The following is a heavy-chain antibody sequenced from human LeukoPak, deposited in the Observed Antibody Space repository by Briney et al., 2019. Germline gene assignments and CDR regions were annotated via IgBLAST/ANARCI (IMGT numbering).Heavy chain of an antibody. CDR3: ARDVAEDIAVAGNNWFDP. CDR2: ISPYNGNT. Sequence: GASVKVSCKASGYTFTSNGIIWVRQAPGQGLEWMGWISPYNGNTNYAQKFQGRVTMTRDTSTSTVYMELSSLRSEDTAVYYCARDVAEDIAVAGNNWFDPWGQGTLVTVSS. D-gene: IGHD6-19*01. V-gene: IGHV1-18*01. J-gene: IGHJ5*02. CDR1: GYTFTSNG.